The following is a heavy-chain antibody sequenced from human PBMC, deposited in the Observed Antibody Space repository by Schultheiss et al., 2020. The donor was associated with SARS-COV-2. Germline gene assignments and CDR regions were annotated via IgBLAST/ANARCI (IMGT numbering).Heavy chain of an antibody. Sequence: GGSLRLSCAASGFTFSSYAMSWVRQAPGKGLEWVAVISYDGSNKYYADSVKGRFTISRDNSRDTLDLQMNSLRAEDTALYYCATTRAFKQLGAFDIGGQGTMVTVAS. J-gene: IGHJ3*02. D-gene: IGHD6-6*01. CDR1: GFTFSSYA. CDR3: ATTRAFKQLGAFDI. V-gene: IGHV3-30-3*01. CDR2: ISYDGSNK.